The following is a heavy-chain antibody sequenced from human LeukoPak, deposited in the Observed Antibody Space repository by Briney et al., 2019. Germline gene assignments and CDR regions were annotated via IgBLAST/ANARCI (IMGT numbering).Heavy chain of an antibody. CDR1: GFTFDDYG. D-gene: IGHD6-6*01. V-gene: IGHV3-20*04. Sequence: GGSLRLSCAASGFTFDDYGMSWVRQAPGKGLEWVSGINWNGGSTGYADYVKGRFTISRDNAKNSLYLQMNSLRAEDTALYYCARGGYSSSEDYWGQGTLVTVSS. CDR3: ARGGYSSSEDY. J-gene: IGHJ4*02. CDR2: INWNGGST.